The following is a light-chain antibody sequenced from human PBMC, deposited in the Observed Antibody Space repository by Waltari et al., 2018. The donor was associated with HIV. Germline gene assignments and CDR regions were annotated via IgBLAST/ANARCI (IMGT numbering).Light chain of an antibody. CDR1: PSVLYSSNNKDY. Sequence: DIVMTQSPDSLAVSLGERATINCKSSPSVLYSSNNKDYLAWYQQKPGQPPKLLLYWASTRESGVPDRFSGRGSGTEFTLTISSLQAEDVAVYYCQQYYSHPPTFGQGTKVEIK. CDR2: WAS. J-gene: IGKJ1*01. CDR3: QQYYSHPPT. V-gene: IGKV4-1*01.